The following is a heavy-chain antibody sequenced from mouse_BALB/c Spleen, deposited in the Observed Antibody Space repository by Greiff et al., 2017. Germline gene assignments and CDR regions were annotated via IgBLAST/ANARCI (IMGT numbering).Heavy chain of an antibody. CDR2: ISSGGSYT. CDR1: GFTFSSYA. V-gene: IGHV5-9-4*01. Sequence: EVKLVESGGGLVKPGGSLKLSCAASGFTFSSYAMSWVRQSPEKRLEWVAEISSGGSYTYYPDTVTGRFTISRDNAKNTLYLEMSSLRSEDTAMYYCASRYDAMDYWGQGTSVTVSS. J-gene: IGHJ4*01. D-gene: IGHD2-14*01. CDR3: ASRYDAMDY.